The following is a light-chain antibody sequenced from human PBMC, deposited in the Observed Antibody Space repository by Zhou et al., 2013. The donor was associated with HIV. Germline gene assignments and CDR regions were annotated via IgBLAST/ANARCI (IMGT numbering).Light chain of an antibody. Sequence: QSVLTQPPSVSAAPGQKVSISCSGGSSNIGNNYVSWYQQPPGTAPKLLIYENNKRPSGIPDRFSGSKSGTSATLGITGLQTGDEADYYCGTWDSSLSAGQVVFGGGTKLTVL. V-gene: IGLV1-51*02. J-gene: IGLJ2*01. CDR2: ENN. CDR1: SSNIGNNY. CDR3: GTWDSSLSAGQVV.